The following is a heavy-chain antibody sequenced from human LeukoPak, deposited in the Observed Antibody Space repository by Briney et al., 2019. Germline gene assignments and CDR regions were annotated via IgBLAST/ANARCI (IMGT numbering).Heavy chain of an antibody. Sequence: SETLSLTRTVSGGSISSYYWSWIRQPPGKGLEWIGYIYYSGSTNYNPSLKSRVTISVDTSKNQFSLKLSSVTAADTAVYYCAREKGVAFDIWGQGTMVTVSS. V-gene: IGHV4-59*01. J-gene: IGHJ3*02. CDR3: AREKGVAFDI. CDR1: GGSISSYY. CDR2: IYYSGST.